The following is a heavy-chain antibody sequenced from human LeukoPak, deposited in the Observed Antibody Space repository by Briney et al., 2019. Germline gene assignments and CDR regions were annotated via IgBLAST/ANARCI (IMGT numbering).Heavy chain of an antibody. CDR1: GFTFSSYG. Sequence: GGSLRLSCAASGFTFSSYGMHWVRQAPGKGLEWVAVISYDGSNKYYADSVKGRFTISRDNSKNTLYLQMNSLRAEDTAVYYCARSHRHQVLLWFGEFSGMDVWGQGTTVTVSS. J-gene: IGHJ6*02. D-gene: IGHD3-10*01. CDR3: ARSHRHQVLLWFGEFSGMDV. V-gene: IGHV3-30*19. CDR2: ISYDGSNK.